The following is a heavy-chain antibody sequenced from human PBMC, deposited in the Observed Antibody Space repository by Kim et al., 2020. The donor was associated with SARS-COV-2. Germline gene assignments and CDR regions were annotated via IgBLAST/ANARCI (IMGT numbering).Heavy chain of an antibody. J-gene: IGHJ5*02. V-gene: IGHV5-51*01. CDR1: GYSFTSYW. CDR2: IYPGDSDT. Sequence: GESLKISCKGSGYSFTSYWIGWVRQMPGKGLEWMGLIYPGDSDTRYSPSFQGQVTISADKSISTAYLQWSSLKASDTAMYYCARSSITMVNWFDPWGQGTLVTVSS. D-gene: IGHD3-10*01. CDR3: ARSSITMVNWFDP.